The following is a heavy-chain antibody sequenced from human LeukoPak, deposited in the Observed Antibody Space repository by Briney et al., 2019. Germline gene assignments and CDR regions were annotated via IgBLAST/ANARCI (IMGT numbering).Heavy chain of an antibody. CDR2: ISSASSYT. V-gene: IGHV3-11*06. D-gene: IGHD3-16*01. CDR1: RFTFSDYY. Sequence: GGLLRLSCAPSRFTFSDYYMSWIRQAPGKGLEWVSYISSASSYTNYADSVKGRFTISRDNAKNSLYLQMNSLRAEDTAVYYCARDDDYVWGRFEYWGQGTLVTVSS. J-gene: IGHJ4*02. CDR3: ARDDDYVWGRFEY.